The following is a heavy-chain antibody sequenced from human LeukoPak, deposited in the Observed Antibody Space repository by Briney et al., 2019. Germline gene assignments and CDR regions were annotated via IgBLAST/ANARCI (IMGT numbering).Heavy chain of an antibody. V-gene: IGHV1-2*02. D-gene: IGHD3-10*01. Sequence: ASVKVSCKASGYTFTGYYMHWVRQAPGQGLEWMGWINPNSGVTNYAQKFQGRVTMTRDTSISTAYMELSRLRSDDTAVYYCASSIYGSGSYIGYWGQGTLVTVSS. CDR1: GYTFTGYY. J-gene: IGHJ4*02. CDR2: INPNSGVT. CDR3: ASSIYGSGSYIGY.